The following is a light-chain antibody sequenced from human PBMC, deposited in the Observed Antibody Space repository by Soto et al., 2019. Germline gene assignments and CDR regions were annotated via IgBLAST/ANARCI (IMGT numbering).Light chain of an antibody. CDR2: GAS. CDR1: QSVSSN. J-gene: IGKJ2*02. V-gene: IGKV3-15*01. CDR3: QQYDNLPGGT. Sequence: EIVMTQSPATLSVSPGERATLSCRASQSVSSNLAWYQQKPGQAPRLLIYGASTRATGIPARFSGSGSGTEFTLTISSLQSEDFATYYCQQYDNLPGGTFGQATKLEIK.